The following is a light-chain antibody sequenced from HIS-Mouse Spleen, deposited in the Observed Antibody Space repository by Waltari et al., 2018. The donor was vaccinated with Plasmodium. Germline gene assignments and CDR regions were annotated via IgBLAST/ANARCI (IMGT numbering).Light chain of an antibody. CDR3: LQHNSYPIT. V-gene: IGKV1-17*01. Sequence: FQMTQSPSSLSASVGDRVTITCRASQGIRHDLGWYQQKPGKAPKRLIYAASSLQSGVPSRFSGSGSGTEFTLTISRLQPEDFATYYCLQHNSYPITFGQGTRLEIK. J-gene: IGKJ5*01. CDR1: QGIRHD. CDR2: AAS.